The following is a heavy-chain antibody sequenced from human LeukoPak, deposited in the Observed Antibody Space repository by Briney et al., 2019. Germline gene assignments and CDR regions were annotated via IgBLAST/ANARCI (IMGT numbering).Heavy chain of an antibody. V-gene: IGHV4-34*01. Sequence: SETLSLTCAVYGGSFSGYYWSWIRQPPGKGLEWIGEINHSGSTNYNPSLKSRVTISVDTSKNQFSLKLSSVTAADTAVYYCARRDDCSGGSCKLGYWGQGTLVTASS. J-gene: IGHJ4*02. CDR1: GGSFSGYY. CDR3: ARRDDCSGGSCKLGY. D-gene: IGHD2-15*01. CDR2: INHSGST.